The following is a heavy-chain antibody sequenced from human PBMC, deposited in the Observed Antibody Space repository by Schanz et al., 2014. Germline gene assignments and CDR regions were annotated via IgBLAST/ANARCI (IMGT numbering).Heavy chain of an antibody. J-gene: IGHJ4*02. Sequence: EVQLVESGGGVVRPGGSLRLSCAASGFGFDDYAMSWVRQAPGKGLEWVSSVSVSGGSTFYSDSVKGRFTISRANSKNTLYLQMNSLRAEDTAVYYCAKGTYYYDSSGYYVFDYWGQGTLVTVSS. CDR1: GFGFDDYA. CDR2: VSVSGGST. V-gene: IGHV3-23*04. D-gene: IGHD3-22*01. CDR3: AKGTYYYDSSGYYVFDY.